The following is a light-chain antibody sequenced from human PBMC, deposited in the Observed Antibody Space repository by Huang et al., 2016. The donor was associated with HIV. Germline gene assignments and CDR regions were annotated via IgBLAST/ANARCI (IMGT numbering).Light chain of an antibody. J-gene: IGKJ1*01. CDR2: AAS. CDR1: RDISTF. CDR3: QKYDSAPRT. Sequence: MTQSPPSLSASIGDRVTLTCRASRDISTFLAWSQQKTGKPPRLLIYAASILHSGGPSRFSGGGSGTNFTLTISSLQPEDVANYYCQKYDSAPRTFGQGTKVEL. V-gene: IGKV1-27*01.